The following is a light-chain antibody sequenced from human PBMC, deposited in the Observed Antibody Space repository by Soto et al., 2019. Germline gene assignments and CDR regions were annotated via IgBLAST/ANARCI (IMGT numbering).Light chain of an antibody. Sequence: QSALTQPASVSGSPGQSITISCTGTSSDVGGYNFVSWYQQHPGKAPKLIISDVSNRPSGVSDRFSGSKSGNTASLTISGLQAEDEADYYCSSYTSSHTRVFGGGTQLTVL. CDR3: SSYTSSHTRV. CDR2: DVS. J-gene: IGLJ3*02. V-gene: IGLV2-14*03. CDR1: SSDVGGYNF.